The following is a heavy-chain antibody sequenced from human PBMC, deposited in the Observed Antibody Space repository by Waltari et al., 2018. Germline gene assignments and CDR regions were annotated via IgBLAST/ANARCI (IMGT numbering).Heavy chain of an antibody. Sequence: QVQLVQSEAEVKKPGSSVKVSCKASGDTFRYYAINWVRQAPGHGLEWMGGINPILRTANSAQKFQGRVTITADESTSTVYMELSNLRSDDTAVYYCARDVPRMNSGSDLDYYFYYMDVWGKGTTVTVSS. CDR1: GDTFRYYA. D-gene: IGHD5-12*01. CDR2: INPILRTA. CDR3: ARDVPRMNSGSDLDYYFYYMDV. J-gene: IGHJ6*03. V-gene: IGHV1-69*01.